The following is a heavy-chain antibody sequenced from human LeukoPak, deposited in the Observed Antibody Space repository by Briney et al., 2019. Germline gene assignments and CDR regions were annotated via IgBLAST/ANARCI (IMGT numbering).Heavy chain of an antibody. J-gene: IGHJ3*02. CDR3: ARVAGIAAAEGAFDI. CDR2: ISASANST. Sequence: GGSLRLSCAASGFTFDIYAMTWVRQAPGKGPDWVSGISASANSTYYADSVKGRFIISRDNSKNTLYLQMNSLRSEDTAVYYCARVAGIAAAEGAFDIWGQGTMVTVSS. CDR1: GFTFDIYA. V-gene: IGHV3-23*01. D-gene: IGHD6-13*01.